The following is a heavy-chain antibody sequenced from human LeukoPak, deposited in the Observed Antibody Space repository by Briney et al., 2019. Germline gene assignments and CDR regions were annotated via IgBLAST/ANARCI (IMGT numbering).Heavy chain of an antibody. CDR3: ARATYSSSWNSDY. CDR2: ISSSSSYI. V-gene: IGHV3-21*01. CDR1: GFTFSSYS. D-gene: IGHD6-13*01. Sequence: RGSLRLSCAASGFTFSSYSMNWVRQAPGKGLEWVSSISSSSSYIYYADSVKGRFTISRDNAKNSLYLQMNSLRAEDTAVYYCARATYSSSWNSDYWGQGTLVTVSS. J-gene: IGHJ4*02.